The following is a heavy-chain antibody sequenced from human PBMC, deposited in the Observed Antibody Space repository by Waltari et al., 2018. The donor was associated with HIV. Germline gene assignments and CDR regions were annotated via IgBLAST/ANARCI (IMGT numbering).Heavy chain of an antibody. Sequence: QVQLQESGPGLVKPSETLSLTCSVSGDSITPYFWNWIRQPPGKGLEWIGYIYYSGNANYNPSLKSRVSMSLDTSRNQFSLKLTSVTAADAAVYYCARGGTFDSAGHYLFVSWGQGTLVTVSS. CDR1: GDSITPYF. CDR3: ARGGTFDSAGHYLFVS. CDR2: IYYSGNA. V-gene: IGHV4-59*01. J-gene: IGHJ4*02. D-gene: IGHD3-22*01.